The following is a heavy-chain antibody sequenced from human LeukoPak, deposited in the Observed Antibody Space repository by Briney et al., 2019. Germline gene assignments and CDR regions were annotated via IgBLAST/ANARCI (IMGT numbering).Heavy chain of an antibody. V-gene: IGHV4-34*01. CDR3: ARHRPAYYYDSSGYYYSRGSDYFDY. J-gene: IGHJ4*02. D-gene: IGHD3-22*01. CDR2: LSHSGST. Sequence: SETLSLTCAVYGGSFSGYYWSWIRQPPGKGLEWIGELSHSGSTNYNPSLKSRVTISVDTSKNQFSLKLSSVTAADTAVYYCARHRPAYYYDSSGYYYSRGSDYFDYWGQGTLVTVSS. CDR1: GGSFSGYY.